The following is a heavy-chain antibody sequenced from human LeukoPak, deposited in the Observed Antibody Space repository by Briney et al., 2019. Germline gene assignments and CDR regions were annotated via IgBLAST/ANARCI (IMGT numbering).Heavy chain of an antibody. J-gene: IGHJ4*02. CDR1: GYTFTGYY. Sequence: ASVKVSCKASGYTFTGYYVHWVRQAPGQGLEWMGWINPNSGGTNYAQKFQGRVTLTRDTSISTAYMEVNRLRSDDTALYYCARNYELWSFDYLGQGTLVIVSS. CDR2: INPNSGGT. V-gene: IGHV1-2*02. D-gene: IGHD3-3*01. CDR3: ARNYELWSFDY.